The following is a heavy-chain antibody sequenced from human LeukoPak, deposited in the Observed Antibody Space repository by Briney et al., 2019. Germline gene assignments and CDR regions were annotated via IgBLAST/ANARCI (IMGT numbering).Heavy chain of an antibody. CDR3: ARARFGELFSLFMDV. J-gene: IGHJ6*04. Sequence: GGSLRLSCAASGFTVSSNYMSWVRQAPGKGLEWVSVIYSGGSTYYADSVKGRFTISRDNSKNTLYLQMNSLRAEDTAVYYCARARFGELFSLFMDVWGKGTTVTISS. D-gene: IGHD3-10*01. CDR1: GFTVSSNY. V-gene: IGHV3-53*01. CDR2: IYSGGST.